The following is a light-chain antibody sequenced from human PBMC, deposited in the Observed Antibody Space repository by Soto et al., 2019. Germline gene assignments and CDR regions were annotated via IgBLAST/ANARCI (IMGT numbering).Light chain of an antibody. Sequence: DNQMPQSPSYLSASVGARCTNTGTASQSISTYVNWYKKKTGKAPKLLIYAASTLQSGVPSRLSGSGSGTDFTLTISCLQSEEFATYDCQQYYSYPRTFGGGTKVDIK. CDR1: QSISTY. CDR3: QQYYSYPRT. J-gene: IGKJ4*01. CDR2: AAS. V-gene: IGKV1-39*01.